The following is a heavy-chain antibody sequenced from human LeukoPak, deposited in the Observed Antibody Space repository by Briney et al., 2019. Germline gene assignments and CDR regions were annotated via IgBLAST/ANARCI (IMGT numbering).Heavy chain of an antibody. CDR1: GGSFSGYY. CDR2: INHSGST. Sequence: SETLSLTCAVYGGSFSGYYWSWIRQPPGKGLEWIGEINHSGSTNYNPSLKSRVTISVDTSKNQFSLKLSSVTAADTAVYYCARGRVSSSTWYSTYYYYFYMDVWGKGTTVTVSS. CDR3: ARGRVSSSTWYSTYYYYFYMDV. D-gene: IGHD1-1*01. J-gene: IGHJ6*03. V-gene: IGHV4-34*01.